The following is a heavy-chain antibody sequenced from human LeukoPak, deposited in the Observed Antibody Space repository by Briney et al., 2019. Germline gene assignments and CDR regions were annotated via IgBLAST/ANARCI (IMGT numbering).Heavy chain of an antibody. CDR2: IYHSGST. CDR1: GGSISSSNW. D-gene: IGHD6-13*01. J-gene: IGHJ4*02. CDR3: ASRSSWYGGAWFDY. Sequence: SGTLSLTCAVSGGSISSSNWWSWVRQPPGKGLEWIGEIYHSGSTYYNPSLKSRVIISVDTSKNQFSLKLSSVTAADTAVYYCASRSSWYGGAWFDYWGQGTLVTVSS. V-gene: IGHV4-4*02.